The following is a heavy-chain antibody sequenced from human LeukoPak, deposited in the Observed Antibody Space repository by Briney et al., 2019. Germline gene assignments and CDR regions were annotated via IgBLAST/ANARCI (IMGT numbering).Heavy chain of an antibody. CDR3: ARDLTYYYDSSGYWGAFDI. D-gene: IGHD3-22*01. CDR1: GFTFSSYA. J-gene: IGHJ3*02. V-gene: IGHV3-48*04. Sequence: PGGSLRLSCAASGFTFSSYAMSWVRQAPGKGLEWVSYISSSGSTIYYADSVKGRFTISRDNAKNSLYLQMNSLRAEDTAVYYCARDLTYYYDSSGYWGAFDIWGQGTMVTVSS. CDR2: ISSSGSTI.